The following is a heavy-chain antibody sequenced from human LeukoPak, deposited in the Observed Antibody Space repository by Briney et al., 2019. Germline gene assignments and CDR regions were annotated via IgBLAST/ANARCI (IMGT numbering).Heavy chain of an antibody. CDR3: ARLCSSGFNYFDY. Sequence: SETLSLTCAVYGGSFSGYYWSWIRQPPGKGLEWIGEISHSGSTNYNPSLKSRVTISVDTSKNQFSLKLSSVTAADTAVYYCARLCSSGFNYFDYWGQGTLVTVSS. V-gene: IGHV4-34*01. CDR2: ISHSGST. J-gene: IGHJ4*02. CDR1: GGSFSGYY. D-gene: IGHD6-19*01.